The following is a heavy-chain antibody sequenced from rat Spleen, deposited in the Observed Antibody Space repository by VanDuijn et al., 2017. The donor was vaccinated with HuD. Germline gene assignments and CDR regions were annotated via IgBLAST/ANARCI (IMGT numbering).Heavy chain of an antibody. J-gene: IGHJ2*01. CDR1: GFTFSNRA. CDR2: ISPSGGNT. CDR3: VRHSGSYYGYNHLDY. Sequence: EVQLVESGGGLVQPGRSLKLSCAASGFTFSNRAMHWIRQAPTKGLEWVASISPSGGNTFYRDSVKGRFTISRDNAKSTLYLQMDSLRSEDTATYYCVRHSGSYYGYNHLDYWGQGVMVTVSS. V-gene: IGHV5-19*01. D-gene: IGHD1-9*01.